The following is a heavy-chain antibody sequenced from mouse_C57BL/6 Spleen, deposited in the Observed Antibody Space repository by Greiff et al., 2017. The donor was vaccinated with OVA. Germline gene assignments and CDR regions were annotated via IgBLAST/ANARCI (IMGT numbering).Heavy chain of an antibody. D-gene: IGHD2-3*01. CDR2: INPGSGGT. CDR1: GYAFTNYL. CDR3: ARRGDGYYYFDY. V-gene: IGHV1-54*01. J-gene: IGHJ2*01. Sequence: VKLQQSGAELVRPGTSVKVSCKASGYAFTNYLIEWVKQRPGQGLEWIGVINPGSGGTNYNEKFKGKATLTADKSSSTAYMQLSSLTSEDSAVYFCARRGDGYYYFDYWGQGTTLTVSS.